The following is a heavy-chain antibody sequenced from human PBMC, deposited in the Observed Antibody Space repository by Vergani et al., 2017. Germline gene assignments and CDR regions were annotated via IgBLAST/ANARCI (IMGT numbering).Heavy chain of an antibody. CDR3: ASVAPSNTEVTPTAFDV. J-gene: IGHJ3*01. CDR1: GGTFSSYA. CDR2: IRPYTGHT. D-gene: IGHD2-21*01. V-gene: IGHV1-69*06. Sequence: QVQLVQSGAEVKKPGSSVKVSCKASGGTFSSYAISWVRQAPGQGLEWMAWIRPYTGHTIYAQKFQDRVTMNADTSTNTAYMELSSLISDDTTVYFCASVAPSNTEVTPTAFDVWGQGTMVTVSS.